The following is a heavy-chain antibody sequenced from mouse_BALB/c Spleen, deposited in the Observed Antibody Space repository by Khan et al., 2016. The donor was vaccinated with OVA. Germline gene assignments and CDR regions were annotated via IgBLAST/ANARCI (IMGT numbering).Heavy chain of an antibody. CDR2: INPTSGYT. CDR3: TRDAMDY. V-gene: IGHV1-7*01. J-gene: IGHJ2*01. Sequence: QIQLVQSGAELAKPGASVKMSCKASGYTFTTYWMHWVKQRPGQGLEWIGYINPTSGYTDYNEKFKDRATLSADKSSSTAYMQLSSLTSEDSAVYYCTRDAMDYWGQGTTLTVSS. CDR1: GYTFTTYW.